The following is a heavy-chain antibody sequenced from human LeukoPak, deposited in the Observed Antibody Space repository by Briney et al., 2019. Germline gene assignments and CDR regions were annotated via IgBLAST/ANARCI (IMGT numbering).Heavy chain of an antibody. V-gene: IGHV1-24*01. Sequence: ASVTVSCKVSGYTLTELSMHWVRQAPGKGLEWMGGFDPEDGETIYAQKFQGRVTMTEDTSTDTAYMELSSLRSEDTAVYYCATVWPNHDAFDIWGQGTMVTVSS. J-gene: IGHJ3*02. D-gene: IGHD1-14*01. CDR1: GYTLTELS. CDR3: ATVWPNHDAFDI. CDR2: FDPEDGET.